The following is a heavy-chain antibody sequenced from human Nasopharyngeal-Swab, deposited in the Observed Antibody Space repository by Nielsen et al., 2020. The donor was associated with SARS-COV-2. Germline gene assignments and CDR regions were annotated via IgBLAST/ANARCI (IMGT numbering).Heavy chain of an antibody. D-gene: IGHD1-26*01. CDR3: ARGVMGGRFDP. CDR2: MNPRSGDA. J-gene: IGHJ5*02. V-gene: IGHV1-2*02. Sequence: ASVKVSCKASGYMFTGYYLHWVRQAPGQGLEWMGWMNPRSGDADYAQKFQGRVIMTRDTSTSTAYMELSSLRSEDTAVYYCARGVMGGRFDPWGQGTLVTVSS. CDR1: GYMFTGYY.